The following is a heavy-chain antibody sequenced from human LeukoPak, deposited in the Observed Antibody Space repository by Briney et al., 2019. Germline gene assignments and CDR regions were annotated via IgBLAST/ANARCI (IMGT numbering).Heavy chain of an antibody. D-gene: IGHD6-19*01. CDR1: GGSISSYY. Sequence: SETLSLTCTVSGGSISSYYWSWIRQPPGKGLEWIGYIYYSGSTNYNPSLKSRVTISVDTSKNRFSLKLSSVTAADTAVYYCARGPGGWYFYWGQGTLVTVSS. V-gene: IGHV4-59*01. CDR2: IYYSGST. CDR3: ARGPGGWYFY. J-gene: IGHJ4*02.